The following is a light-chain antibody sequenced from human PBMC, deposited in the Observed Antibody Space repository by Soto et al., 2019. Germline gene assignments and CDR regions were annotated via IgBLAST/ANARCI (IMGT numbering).Light chain of an antibody. V-gene: IGKV3-11*01. CDR3: QQRSNWPWT. Sequence: EIVLTQSPATLSLSPGERATLSCRASQSVRSYLAWYQQKHGQAPGVXIYDASHRETGIPARFSGSGSGTDFTLTISSLEPEDFAVYYCQQRSNWPWTFGQGTKVDI. J-gene: IGKJ1*01. CDR2: DAS. CDR1: QSVRSY.